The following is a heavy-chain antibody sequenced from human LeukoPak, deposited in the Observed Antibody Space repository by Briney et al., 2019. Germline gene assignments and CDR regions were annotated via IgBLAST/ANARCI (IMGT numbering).Heavy chain of an antibody. CDR1: GGSISSSNW. J-gene: IGHJ5*02. CDR2: IYHSGST. Sequence: PSETLSLTCAVSGGSISSSNWWSWVRQPPGKGLEWIGEIYHSGSTNYNPSLKSRVTISVEKSKNQFSLKLSSVTAADTAVYYCARSCSSTSCYSSADWFDPWGQGTLVTVSS. V-gene: IGHV4-4*02. D-gene: IGHD2-2*01. CDR3: ARSCSSTSCYSSADWFDP.